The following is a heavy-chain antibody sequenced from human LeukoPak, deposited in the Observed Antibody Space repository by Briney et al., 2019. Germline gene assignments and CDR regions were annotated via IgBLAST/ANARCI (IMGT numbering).Heavy chain of an antibody. CDR2: ISYDGSNK. V-gene: IGHV3-30*01. D-gene: IGHD3-22*01. J-gene: IGHJ4*02. Sequence: GRSLRLSCAASGFTFSSYAMHWVRQAPGKGLEWVAVISYDGSNKYYADSVKGRFTISRDNSKNTLYLQMNSLRAEDTAVYYCARANYYDSSGYTRDWGQGTLVTASS. CDR1: GFTFSSYA. CDR3: ARANYYDSSGYTRD.